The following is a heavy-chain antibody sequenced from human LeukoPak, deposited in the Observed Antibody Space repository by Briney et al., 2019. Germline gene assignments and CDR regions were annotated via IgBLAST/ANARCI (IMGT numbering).Heavy chain of an antibody. J-gene: IGHJ3*02. CDR1: GLTFSSYA. V-gene: IGHV3-23*05. CDR2: VHSSDDNT. Sequence: PGGSLRLSCAASGLTFSSYAMTWVRQAPGKGLEWVSSVHSSDDNTNYADSVKGRFTISRDNSKNTLYLQMNSLRVDDTAVYYCAKVIRGFLVAFDIWGQGTMVTVSS. D-gene: IGHD3-10*01. CDR3: AKVIRGFLVAFDI.